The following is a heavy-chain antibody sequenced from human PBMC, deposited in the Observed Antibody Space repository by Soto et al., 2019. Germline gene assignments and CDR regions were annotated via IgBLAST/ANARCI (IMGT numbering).Heavy chain of an antibody. Sequence: PGGSLRLSCAASGFTFSSYGMHWVRQAPGKGLEWVAVIWYDGSNKYYADSVKGRFTISRDNSKNTLYLQMNSLRAEDTAVYYCARDLDEAAVTNYYYYGMDVWGQGTTVTVSS. CDR3: ARDLDEAAVTNYYYYGMDV. V-gene: IGHV3-33*01. CDR1: GFTFSSYG. CDR2: IWYDGSNK. J-gene: IGHJ6*02. D-gene: IGHD6-13*01.